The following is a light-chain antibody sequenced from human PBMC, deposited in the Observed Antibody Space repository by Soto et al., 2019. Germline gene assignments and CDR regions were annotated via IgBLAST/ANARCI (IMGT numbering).Light chain of an antibody. CDR2: GVT. V-gene: IGLV2-8*01. CDR1: SSDVGRYDY. J-gene: IGLJ1*01. Sequence: QSVLTQPPSAFGSPGESVTVSCTGASSDVGRYDYVSWYQQHPGKAPKLLIYGVTKRPSGVSDRFSGSKSGNTASLTVSGLQAEDEADYYCSSYTGGNPSYVFGTGTKLTVL. CDR3: SSYTGGNPSYV.